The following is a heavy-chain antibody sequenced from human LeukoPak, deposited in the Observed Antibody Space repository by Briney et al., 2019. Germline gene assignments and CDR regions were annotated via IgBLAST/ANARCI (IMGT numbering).Heavy chain of an antibody. CDR1: GFPFSNYG. CDR2: ISGSGDTT. CDR3: TRIIGISGTYPTDY. Sequence: GGSLRLSCAASGFPFSNYGMSWVRQAPGKGLEWVSAISGSGDTTYFADSVKGRFTISRDNSKNTLYLQMNSLRAEDTAVYYCTRIIGISGTYPTDYWGQGTLVTVSS. D-gene: IGHD1-26*01. V-gene: IGHV3-23*01. J-gene: IGHJ4*02.